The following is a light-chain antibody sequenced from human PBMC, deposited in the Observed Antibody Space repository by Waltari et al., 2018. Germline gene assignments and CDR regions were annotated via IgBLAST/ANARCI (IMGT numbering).Light chain of an antibody. CDR3: QRYNTWPYT. J-gene: IGKJ2*01. Sequence: PTRSASEGLRLHLAWSEQNPGHAARRLIYGASPRATGIPARFSGSGSGTEFTLTISSLQSEDFAVYYCQRYNTWPYTFGQGTKVEIK. CDR2: GAS. V-gene: IGKV3-15*01. CDR1: EGLRLH.